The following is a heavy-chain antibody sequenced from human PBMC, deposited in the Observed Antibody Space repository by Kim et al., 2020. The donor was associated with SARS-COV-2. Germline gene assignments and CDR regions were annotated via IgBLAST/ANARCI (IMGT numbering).Heavy chain of an antibody. Sequence: GGSLRLSCAASGFTFSSYSMNWVRQAPGKGLEWVSSISSSSSNIYYADSVKGRFTISRDNAKNSLYLQMNSLRAEDTAVYYCARKSGSHTYYFDYWGQGTLVTVSS. CDR3: ARKSGSHTYYFDY. J-gene: IGHJ4*02. D-gene: IGHD5-12*01. CDR1: GFTFSSYS. CDR2: ISSSSSNI. V-gene: IGHV3-21*01.